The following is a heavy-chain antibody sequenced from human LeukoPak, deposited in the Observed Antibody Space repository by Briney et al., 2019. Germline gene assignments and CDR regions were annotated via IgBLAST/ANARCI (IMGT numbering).Heavy chain of an antibody. D-gene: IGHD1-26*01. CDR2: ISAYNGNT. CDR1: GYTFTSYG. CDR3: ARVGATTHFDY. V-gene: IGHV1-18*01. Sequence: GASVKVSCKASGYTFTSYGISWVRQAPGQGLEWMGWISAYNGNTNYAQKLQGRVTMTTDTSTRTAYMELRSLRPGDTAVYYCARVGATTHFDYWGQGTLVTVSS. J-gene: IGHJ4*02.